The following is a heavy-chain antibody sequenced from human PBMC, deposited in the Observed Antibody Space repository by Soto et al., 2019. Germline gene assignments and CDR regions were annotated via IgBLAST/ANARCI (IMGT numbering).Heavy chain of an antibody. CDR2: IYPGDSDT. Sequence: GESLKISCKGSGYSFTSYWIGWVRQMPGKGLEWMGIIYPGDSDTRYSPSFQGQATISADKSISTAYLQWSSLKASDTAMYYCARHDCGGDCYSRSSYYYYYGMDVWGQGTTVTVSS. V-gene: IGHV5-51*01. CDR1: GYSFTSYW. J-gene: IGHJ6*02. CDR3: ARHDCGGDCYSRSSYYYYYGMDV. D-gene: IGHD2-21*02.